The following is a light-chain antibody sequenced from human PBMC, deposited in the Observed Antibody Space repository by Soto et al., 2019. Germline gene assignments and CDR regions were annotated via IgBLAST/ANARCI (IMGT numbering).Light chain of an antibody. Sequence: EIVMTQSPATLSVSPGERATLSCRASQSVSSNLAWYQQKPGQAPRLLIYGASTRATGIPARFSGSGSGTEFTLTISSLQSEDFAIYYCHQYDNWPMYTFGQGTKLKIK. V-gene: IGKV3-15*01. CDR2: GAS. CDR1: QSVSSN. CDR3: HQYDNWPMYT. J-gene: IGKJ2*01.